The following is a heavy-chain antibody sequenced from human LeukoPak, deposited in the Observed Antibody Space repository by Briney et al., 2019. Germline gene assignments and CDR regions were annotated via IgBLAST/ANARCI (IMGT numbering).Heavy chain of an antibody. V-gene: IGHV3-23*01. CDR2: ITGSGGST. J-gene: IGHJ4*02. D-gene: IGHD6-13*01. Sequence: PGGSLRLSCAASGFSFSNYAMSWVRQAPGKGLEWVSAITGSGGSTYYADSVNGRFTISRDNSKNTPYLQMNSLRAEDTAVYYCAKGYISRFEYWGQGTLVTVSS. CDR3: AKGYISRFEY. CDR1: GFSFSNYA.